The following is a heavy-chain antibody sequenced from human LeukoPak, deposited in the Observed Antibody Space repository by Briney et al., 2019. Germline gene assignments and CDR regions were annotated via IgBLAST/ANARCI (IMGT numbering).Heavy chain of an antibody. D-gene: IGHD3-9*01. J-gene: IGHJ4*02. CDR3: AKWGDYVVLTGYYVSDY. CDR2: ITGSGGNT. Sequence: PGASLRLSCAASGFTFSNYAMSWVRQAPGKGLEWVSAITGSGGNTYYADSVKGRFTISRDNSKNTVFLQMNSLRAEVTAVYYCAKWGDYVVLTGYYVSDYWGQGTLVTVSS. V-gene: IGHV3-23*01. CDR1: GFTFSNYA.